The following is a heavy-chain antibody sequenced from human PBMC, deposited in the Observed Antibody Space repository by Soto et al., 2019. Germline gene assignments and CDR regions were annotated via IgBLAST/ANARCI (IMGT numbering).Heavy chain of an antibody. Sequence: ASVKVSCKASGYTFTSYYMHWVRQAPGQGLEWMGIINPSGGSTNYAQKFQERVTITRDMSTSTAYMELSSLRSEDTAVYYCAADRTYCGGDCYVDWGQGTQVTVSS. CDR2: INPSGGST. V-gene: IGHV1-46*01. D-gene: IGHD2-21*02. CDR1: GYTFTSYY. CDR3: AADRTYCGGDCYVD. J-gene: IGHJ4*02.